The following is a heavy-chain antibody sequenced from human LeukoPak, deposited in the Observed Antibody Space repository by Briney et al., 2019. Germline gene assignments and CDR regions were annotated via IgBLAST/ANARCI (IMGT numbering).Heavy chain of an antibody. CDR3: AREVSSSWYGGSLYYFDY. CDR1: GFTFSSFA. Sequence: GGSLRLSCAASGFTFSSFALHWVRQAPGKGLEWVAVISYDGSNKYYADSVKGRFTISRDNSKNTLYLQMNSLRAEDTAVYYCAREVSSSWYGGSLYYFDYWGQGTLVTVSS. CDR2: ISYDGSNK. V-gene: IGHV3-30*04. D-gene: IGHD6-13*01. J-gene: IGHJ4*02.